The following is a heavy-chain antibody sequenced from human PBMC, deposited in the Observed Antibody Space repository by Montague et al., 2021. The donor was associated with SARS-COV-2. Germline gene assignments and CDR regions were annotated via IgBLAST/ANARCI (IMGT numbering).Heavy chain of an antibody. CDR3: ARARHGSYYDYFDY. CDR1: GFTFSSYE. Sequence: SLRLSCAASGFTFSSYEMNWVRQAPGKGLEWVAVISYDGSNKYYADSVKGRFTISRDNSKNTLYLQMNSPRAEDTAVNYCARARHGSYYDYFDYWGQGTLVTVSS. V-gene: IGHV3-30*04. CDR2: ISYDGSNK. J-gene: IGHJ4*02. D-gene: IGHD1-26*01.